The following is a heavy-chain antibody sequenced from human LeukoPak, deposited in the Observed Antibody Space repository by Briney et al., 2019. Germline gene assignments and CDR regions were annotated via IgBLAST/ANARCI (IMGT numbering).Heavy chain of an antibody. Sequence: SETLSLTCTVSGGSISSSSYYWGWIRQPPGKGLEWIGSIYYSGSTYYNPSLKSRVTISVDTSKNQFSLKLSSVTAADTAVYYCARLYGGYWFDPWGQGTLVTVSS. J-gene: IGHJ5*02. D-gene: IGHD4-23*01. CDR1: GGSISSSSYY. CDR2: IYYSGST. CDR3: ARLYGGYWFDP. V-gene: IGHV4-39*07.